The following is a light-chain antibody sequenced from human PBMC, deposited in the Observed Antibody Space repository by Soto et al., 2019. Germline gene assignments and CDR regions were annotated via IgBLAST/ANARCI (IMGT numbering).Light chain of an antibody. V-gene: IGKV3-20*01. CDR1: RSVTANY. CDR3: QQYSSTPQT. J-gene: IGKJ1*01. CDR2: GAS. Sequence: EIVLTQSPGTLSLSPGERATLSCGASRSVTANYLAWYQHKPGQAPTLLMYGASNRATGVPDRFSGSGSGTHFTLTINGLEPGDFAVYYCQQYSSTPQTFGQGTTIELK.